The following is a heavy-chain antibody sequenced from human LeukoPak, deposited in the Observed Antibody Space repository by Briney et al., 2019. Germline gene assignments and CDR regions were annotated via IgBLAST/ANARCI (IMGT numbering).Heavy chain of an antibody. J-gene: IGHJ5*02. D-gene: IGHD6-13*01. CDR2: IYYSGST. CDR1: GGSFSGYY. CDR3: AREHSSSWYYPNWFDP. V-gene: IGHV4-59*01. Sequence: SETLSLTCAVYGGSFSGYYWSWIRQPPGKGLEWIGYIYYSGSTNYNPSLKSRVTISVDTSKNQFSLKLSSVTAADTAVYYCAREHSSSWYYPNWFDPWGQGTLVTVSS.